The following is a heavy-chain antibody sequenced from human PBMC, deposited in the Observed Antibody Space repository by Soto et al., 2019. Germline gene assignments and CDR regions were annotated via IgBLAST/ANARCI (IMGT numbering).Heavy chain of an antibody. V-gene: IGHV1-18*01. J-gene: IGHJ4*02. CDR1: GYTFITYG. CDR3: VRGAYGDQHDY. CDR2: ISVNNGNT. D-gene: IGHD4-17*01. Sequence: ASVKVSCKASGYTFITYGITWVRQAPGQGLEWMGWISVNNGNTNYAQKFQGRVTMTTDTSTSTAYMELTGLRSDDTAVYYCVRGAYGDQHDYWGQGTLVTVSS.